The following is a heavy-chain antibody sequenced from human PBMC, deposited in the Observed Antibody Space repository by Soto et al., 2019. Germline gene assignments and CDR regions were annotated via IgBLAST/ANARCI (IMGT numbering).Heavy chain of an antibody. CDR1: GYNFSNYL. CDR3: ARLKQADHWEEKFDS. Sequence: PGESLKISCQGSGYNFSNYLLSGGLQKPGKGLEWIGLIYPGDADTKYSPSFQRHVKISADKSSNSAFLQWGSLRPSDTAIYYCARLKQADHWEEKFDSRGLGTL. J-gene: IGHJ4*02. D-gene: IGHD1-26*01. CDR2: IYPGDADT. V-gene: IGHV5-51*01.